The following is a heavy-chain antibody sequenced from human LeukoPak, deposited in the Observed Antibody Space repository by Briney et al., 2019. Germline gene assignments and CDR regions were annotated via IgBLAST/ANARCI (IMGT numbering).Heavy chain of an antibody. D-gene: IGHD3-3*01. CDR1: GFTFSNAW. J-gene: IGHJ6*03. Sequence: KPGGSLRLSCAASGFTFSNAWMSWVRQAPGKGLEWVGRIKSKTDGGTTDYAAPVKGRFTISRDVSKNTLYLQMNSLKTEDTAVYYCTKDLWSGYYSPPYYYYYYMDVWGKGTTVTVSS. CDR3: TKDLWSGYYSPPYYYYYYMDV. CDR2: IKSKTDGGTT. V-gene: IGHV3-15*01.